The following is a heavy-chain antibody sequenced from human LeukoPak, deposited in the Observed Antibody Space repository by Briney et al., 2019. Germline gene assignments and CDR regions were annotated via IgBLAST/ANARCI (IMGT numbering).Heavy chain of an antibody. CDR2: LNPNNVET. D-gene: IGHD2-2*01. J-gene: IGHJ4*02. CDR1: GYTFSDYH. V-gene: IGHV1-2*02. CDR3: ARVAFLPVRMCFFGC. Sequence: AAVKVSCKASGYTFSDYHIHWVRQAPGQGLEWMGWLNPNNVETIYAQKFQGRVSMTRDTSISTAYMDLTRLRSDDTAVYYCARVAFLPVRMCFFGCWGQGTLVTVSS.